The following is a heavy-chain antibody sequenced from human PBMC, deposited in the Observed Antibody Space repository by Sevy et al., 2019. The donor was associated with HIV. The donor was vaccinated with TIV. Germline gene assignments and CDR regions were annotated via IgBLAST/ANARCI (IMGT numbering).Heavy chain of an antibody. J-gene: IGHJ1*01. CDR2: ISYDGSNK. Sequence: GGSLRLSCAASGFTFSSYAMHWVRQAPGKGLEWVAVISYDGSNKYYADSVKGRFTISRDNSKNTLYLQMNSLRAEDTAVYYCARAPNYSDSSVSKYFQHWGQGTLVTVSS. CDR1: GFTFSSYA. V-gene: IGHV3-30-3*01. D-gene: IGHD3-22*01. CDR3: ARAPNYSDSSVSKYFQH.